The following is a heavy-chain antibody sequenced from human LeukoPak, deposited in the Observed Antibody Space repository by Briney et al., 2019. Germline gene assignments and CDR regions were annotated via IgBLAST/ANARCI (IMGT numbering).Heavy chain of an antibody. CDR3: ARVICSGGSCRFDY. J-gene: IGHJ4*02. CDR1: GYSISTGYY. V-gene: IGHV4-38-2*02. CDR2: IHTSGST. D-gene: IGHD2-15*01. Sequence: SETLSLTCTVSGYSISTGYYWDWIRQPPGKGLEWIGRIHTSGSTNYNPSLKSRVTMSVDTSKNKFSLKLSSVTAADTAVYYCARVICSGGSCRFDYWGQGTLVTVSS.